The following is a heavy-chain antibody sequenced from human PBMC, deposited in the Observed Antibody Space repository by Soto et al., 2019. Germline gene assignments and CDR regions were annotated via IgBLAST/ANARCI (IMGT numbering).Heavy chain of an antibody. CDR3: ARGTNPTSFTLDY. J-gene: IGHJ4*02. Sequence: QVPLVQSGAEVKEPGASVRVSCEASGYTFASYAMHWVRQAPGQRLEWLGWINAGNGDTRSSQRFQARVTIIRDTPANTAYMELSSLSSEDTAVYYCARGTNPTSFTLDYWGQGTLVTVSS. CDR2: INAGNGDT. CDR1: GYTFASYA. V-gene: IGHV1-3*01.